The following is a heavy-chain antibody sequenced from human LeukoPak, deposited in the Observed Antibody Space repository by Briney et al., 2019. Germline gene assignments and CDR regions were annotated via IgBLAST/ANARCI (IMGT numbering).Heavy chain of an antibody. V-gene: IGHV3-30*04. CDR3: ARDQYQYYFDY. CDR1: GFTFSSYA. CDR2: ISYDGSNK. J-gene: IGHJ4*02. D-gene: IGHD2-2*01. Sequence: PGGSLRLSCAASGFTFSSYAMHWVRQAPGKGLEWVAVISYDGSNKYYADSVKGRFTISRDNSKNTLYLQMNSLRAEDTAVYYCARDQYQYYFDYWGQGTLDTVSS.